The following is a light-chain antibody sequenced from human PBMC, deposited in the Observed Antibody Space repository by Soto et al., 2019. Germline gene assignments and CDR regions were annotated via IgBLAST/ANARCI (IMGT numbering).Light chain of an antibody. CDR2: AAS. CDR1: QSISSW. V-gene: IGKV1-12*01. Sequence: DVQMTQSPSSVSASVGDRVTITCRASQSISSWLAWYQQKSGQAPKLLIHAASISESGVPSRFSGSESGTEFTLTIDSLQPEDFATYYCQQANSLPLTFGGGTKVEIK. J-gene: IGKJ4*01. CDR3: QQANSLPLT.